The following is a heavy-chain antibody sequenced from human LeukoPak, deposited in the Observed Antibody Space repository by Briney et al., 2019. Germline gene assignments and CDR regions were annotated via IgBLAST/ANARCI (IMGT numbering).Heavy chain of an antibody. Sequence: SETLSLTCTVSGGSISSSSYYWSWVRQPPGRGLEWIGYIYYSGSTDYNPSLKSRVTISRGTSKNQFSLKLISVTAADTAVYYCARLSAGIHYYFDSWGQGTLVTVSS. D-gene: IGHD6-13*01. CDR1: GGSISSSSYY. J-gene: IGHJ4*02. V-gene: IGHV4-61*05. CDR3: ARLSAGIHYYFDS. CDR2: IYYSGST.